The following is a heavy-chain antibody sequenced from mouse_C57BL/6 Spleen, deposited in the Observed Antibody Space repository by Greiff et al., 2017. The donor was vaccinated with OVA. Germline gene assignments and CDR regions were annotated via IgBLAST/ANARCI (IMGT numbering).Heavy chain of an antibody. Sequence: EVKVEESGGGLVKPGGSLKLSCAASGFTFSSYAMSWVRQTPEKRLEWVATISDGGSYTYYPDNVKGRFTISRDNAKNNLYLQMSHLKSEDTAMYYCARDGRGYYGNFFDYWGQGTTLTVSS. CDR1: GFTFSSYA. CDR2: ISDGGSYT. V-gene: IGHV5-4*01. J-gene: IGHJ2*01. D-gene: IGHD2-1*01. CDR3: ARDGRGYYGNFFDY.